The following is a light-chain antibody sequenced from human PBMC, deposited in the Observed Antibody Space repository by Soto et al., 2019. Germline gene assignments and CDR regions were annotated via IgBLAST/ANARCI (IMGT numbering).Light chain of an antibody. Sequence: EVVMTQSPATLSVSPGERATLSCRASQSVNTNLAWYQQKPGEAPRVLIYAASTRATDVPDRFSGSGSGTDFTLTTSSLQSEDFVLYYCQEYNDWPRGTFGQGTKVEVK. V-gene: IGKV3-15*01. CDR1: QSVNTN. CDR2: AAS. CDR3: QEYNDWPRGT. J-gene: IGKJ1*01.